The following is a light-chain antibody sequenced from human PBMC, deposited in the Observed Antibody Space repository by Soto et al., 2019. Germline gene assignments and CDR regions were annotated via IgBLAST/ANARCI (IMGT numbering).Light chain of an antibody. V-gene: IGKV3-20*01. CDR2: GAS. Sequence: EIVLTQSPGTLSLSPGERATLSCRASQSVSSSYLAWYQQKPGQAPRLLIYGASSRATGIPDRFSVSASGTDFTLTISRLEPXXXXXXXXXXYGTSALFGPGTKVDIK. CDR3: XXYGTSAL. J-gene: IGKJ3*01. CDR1: QSVSSSY.